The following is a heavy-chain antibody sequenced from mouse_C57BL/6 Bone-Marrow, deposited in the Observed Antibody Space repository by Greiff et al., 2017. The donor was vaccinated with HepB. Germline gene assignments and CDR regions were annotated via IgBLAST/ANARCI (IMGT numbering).Heavy chain of an antibody. CDR1: GFTFSDYG. V-gene: IGHV5-17*01. Sequence: DVMLVESGGGLVKPGGSLKLSCAASGFTFSDYGMHWVRQAPEKGLEWVAYISSGSSTIYYADTVKGRFTISRDNAKNTLFLQMTSLRSEDTAMYYCAKLRRAYWGQGTLVTVSA. J-gene: IGHJ3*01. CDR3: AKLRRAY. CDR2: ISSGSSTI. D-gene: IGHD2-4*01.